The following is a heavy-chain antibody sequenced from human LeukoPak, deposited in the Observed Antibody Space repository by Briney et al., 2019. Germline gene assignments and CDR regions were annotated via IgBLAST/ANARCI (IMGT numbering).Heavy chain of an antibody. CDR1: GFPLYNYS. D-gene: IGHD3-3*01. CDR3: AKRLSFGVAIGDFDY. CDR2: LSGSGDST. V-gene: IGHV3-23*01. Sequence: GGALRTSFSAPGFPLYNYSMSRGRPAPGKGLGWGSTLSGSGDSTYHADSVKGRFTISRDSSMETLYLQMNSLRAEDTATYFCAKRLSFGVAIGDFDYWGQGTLVTVSS. J-gene: IGHJ4*02.